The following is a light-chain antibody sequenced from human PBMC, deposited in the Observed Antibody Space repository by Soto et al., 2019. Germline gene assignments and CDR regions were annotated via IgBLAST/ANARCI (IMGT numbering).Light chain of an antibody. J-gene: IGLJ1*01. Sequence: QSALTQPAAVSGSPGQSITISCSGTSSDIGTYDHVAWFQQFPGKTPKLMIYSVSNRPSGVSYRFSGSKSGNTASLTISGLQAEDEADYYFISYTVSRSYVFGTGTKLTVL. CDR1: SSDIGTYDH. CDR2: SVS. CDR3: ISYTVSRSYV. V-gene: IGLV2-14*01.